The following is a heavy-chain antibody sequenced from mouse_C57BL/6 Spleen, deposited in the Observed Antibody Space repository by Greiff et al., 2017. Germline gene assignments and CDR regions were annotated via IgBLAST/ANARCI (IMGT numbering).Heavy chain of an antibody. J-gene: IGHJ3*01. CDR2: INPNNGGT. V-gene: IGHV1-26*01. CDR3: ALDVYYAPFVY. Sequence: EVQLQQSGPELVKPGASVKISCKASGYTFTDYYMNWVKQSHGKSLEWIGDINPNNGGTSYNQKFKGKATLTVDKSYSTAYMELRSLTSEDSSVYYCALDVYYAPFVYSGQGILFTVSA. D-gene: IGHD2-3*01. CDR1: GYTFTDYY.